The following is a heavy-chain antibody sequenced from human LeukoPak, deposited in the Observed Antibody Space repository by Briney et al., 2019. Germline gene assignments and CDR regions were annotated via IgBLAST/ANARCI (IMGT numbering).Heavy chain of an antibody. CDR1: GFTFSSNW. D-gene: IGHD2-15*01. CDR3: VVGSGGHYS. J-gene: IGHJ4*02. Sequence: GGSLRLSCAASGFTFSSNWMRWVRQAPGKGLVWVSRINSDASSTTYADSVKGRFTISRDNAKNTLYLQMNSLRAEDTAVYYCVVGSGGHYSWGQGTLVTVSS. CDR2: INSDASST. V-gene: IGHV3-74*03.